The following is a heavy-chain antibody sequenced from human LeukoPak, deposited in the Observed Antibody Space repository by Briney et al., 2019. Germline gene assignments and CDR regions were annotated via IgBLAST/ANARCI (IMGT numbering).Heavy chain of an antibody. CDR3: ATWSTAKTGFDY. CDR1: GGSFSSYY. V-gene: IGHV4-34*01. D-gene: IGHD6-6*01. Sequence: SETLSLTCGVNGGSFSSYYWRWVRQPPGKGLEWIGEINHSGSTNYNPSLTSPVTISVDTSKNQFSLRLSSVTAADTAVYYCATWSTAKTGFDYGGQGPLVTVS. CDR2: INHSGST. J-gene: IGHJ4*02.